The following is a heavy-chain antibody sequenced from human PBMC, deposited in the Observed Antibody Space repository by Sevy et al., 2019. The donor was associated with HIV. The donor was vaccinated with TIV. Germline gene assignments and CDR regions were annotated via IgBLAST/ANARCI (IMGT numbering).Heavy chain of an antibody. J-gene: IGHJ3*02. CDR2: INAGNGNT. V-gene: IGHV1-3*01. Sequence: ASVKVSCKASGYTFTSHAMHWFRQAPGQRLEWMGWINAGNGNTKYSQTFQGRVTITRDTSATTAYMELSSMRSEDTAVYYCASSDLLGYSYDLEGDAFDIWGQGTMVTVSS. CDR3: ASSDLLGYSYDLEGDAFDI. CDR1: GYTFTSHA. D-gene: IGHD5-18*01.